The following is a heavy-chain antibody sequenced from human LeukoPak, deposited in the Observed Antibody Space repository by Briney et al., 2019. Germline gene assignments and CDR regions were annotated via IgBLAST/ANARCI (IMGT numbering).Heavy chain of an antibody. D-gene: IGHD6-19*01. Sequence: GGSLRLSCAGSGFIFRDYWLTWVRQAPGKGLQWVANINPDGSDKNYVDSLKGRCTIFRDNAKNLLFLQMNSLRVEDTAVYYCTGPPQAGPFDYWGQGTLVTVSS. V-gene: IGHV3-7*01. CDR2: INPDGSDK. J-gene: IGHJ4*02. CDR1: GFIFRDYW. CDR3: TGPPQAGPFDY.